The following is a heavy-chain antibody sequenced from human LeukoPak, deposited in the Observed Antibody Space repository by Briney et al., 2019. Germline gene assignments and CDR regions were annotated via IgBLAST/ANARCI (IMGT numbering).Heavy chain of an antibody. J-gene: IGHJ6*02. V-gene: IGHV4-59*12. CDR1: GGSISSYY. CDR3: ARTNGNWNVRSGLDV. Sequence: MPSETLSLTCTVSGGSISSYYWSWIRQPPGKGLEWIGYIYYSGSTNYNPSLKSRVTISVDTSKNQFSLKLSSVTAADTAVYYCARTNGNWNVRSGLDVWGQGTTVTVSS. D-gene: IGHD1-20*01. CDR2: IYYSGST.